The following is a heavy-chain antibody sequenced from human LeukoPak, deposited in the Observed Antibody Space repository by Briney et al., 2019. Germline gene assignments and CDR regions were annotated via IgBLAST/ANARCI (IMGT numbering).Heavy chain of an antibody. D-gene: IGHD2-2*03. CDR2: ISAYNGNT. CDR1: GYTFTCYG. J-gene: IGHJ6*02. CDR3: ARDTVWVGYCSSTSCYNYYGMDV. V-gene: IGHV1-18*01. Sequence: ASVKVSCKASGYTFTCYGISWVRQAPGQGLEWMGWISAYNGNTNYAQKLQGRVTMTTDTSTSTAYMELRSLGSDDTAVYYCARDTVWVGYCSSTSCYNYYGMDVWGQGTTVTVSS.